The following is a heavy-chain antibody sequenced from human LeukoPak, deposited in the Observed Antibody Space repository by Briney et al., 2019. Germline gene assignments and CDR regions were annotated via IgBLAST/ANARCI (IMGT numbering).Heavy chain of an antibody. D-gene: IGHD1-26*01. J-gene: IGHJ4*02. CDR3: ARSGSYQNFDY. CDR1: GFTFSSYW. V-gene: IGHV3-7*01. Sequence: GGSLRLSCAASGFTFSSYWMSWVRQAPGKGLEWVANIKQDGSEKYYVDSVKGRFTISRGNAKNSLYLQMNSLRAEDTAVYYCARSGSYQNFDYWGQGTLVTVSS. CDR2: IKQDGSEK.